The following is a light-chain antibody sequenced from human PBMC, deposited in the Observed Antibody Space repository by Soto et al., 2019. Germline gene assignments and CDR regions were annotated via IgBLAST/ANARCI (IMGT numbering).Light chain of an antibody. CDR2: RNN. J-gene: IGLJ2*01. CDR1: SSNIGSNY. CDR3: AAWDDSLSGVV. V-gene: IGLV1-47*01. Sequence: QSVLTQPPSASGTPGQRVTIPCSGSSSNIGSNYVYWYQRLPGTAPKLLIYRNNQRPSGVPDRFSGSKSGTSASLAISGLRSEDEADYYGAAWDDSLSGVVFGGGTKVTVL.